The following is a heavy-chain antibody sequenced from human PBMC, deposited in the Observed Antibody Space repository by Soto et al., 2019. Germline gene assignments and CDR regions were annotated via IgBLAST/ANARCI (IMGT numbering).Heavy chain of an antibody. Sequence: EVQLVESGGGLVQPGGSLRLSCAASGFTFSSYDMHWVRQATGKGLEWVSAIGTAGDTYYPGAVKGRFTISRENAKNSLYIQMYSLRAGETAVYYCARGRPRGDFWSGYPYYFDYWGQGTLVTVSS. CDR3: ARGRPRGDFWSGYPYYFDY. J-gene: IGHJ4*02. D-gene: IGHD3-3*01. V-gene: IGHV3-13*01. CDR1: GFTFSSYD. CDR2: IGTAGDT.